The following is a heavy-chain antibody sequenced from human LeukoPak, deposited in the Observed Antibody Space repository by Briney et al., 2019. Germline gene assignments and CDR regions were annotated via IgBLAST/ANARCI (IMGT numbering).Heavy chain of an antibody. Sequence: ASVKVSCTASGYTFTSYAMHWVRQAPGQRLEWMGWINAGNGNTQYSQEFQGRVTITRDTSASTAYTELSSLRSEDMAVYYCAVGDYYYDTRFDYWGQGTLVTVSS. D-gene: IGHD3-22*01. CDR2: INAGNGNT. CDR3: AVGDYYYDTRFDY. CDR1: GYTFTSYA. V-gene: IGHV1-3*03. J-gene: IGHJ4*02.